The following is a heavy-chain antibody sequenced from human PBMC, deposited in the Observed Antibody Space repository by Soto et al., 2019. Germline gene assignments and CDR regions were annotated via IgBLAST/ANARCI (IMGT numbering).Heavy chain of an antibody. V-gene: IGHV4-30-2*01. J-gene: IGHJ3*02. Sequence: QLQLQESGSGLVKPSQTLSLTCAVSGGSISSGGYSWSWIRQPPGKGLEWIGYIYHSGSTYYNPCRKSRVTISVDRSKNLFSLKLSSVRAADTAVYYCARLLDMHDAFDIWGQGTMVTVSS. CDR2: IYHSGST. D-gene: IGHD2-2*03. CDR1: GGSISSGGYS. CDR3: ARLLDMHDAFDI.